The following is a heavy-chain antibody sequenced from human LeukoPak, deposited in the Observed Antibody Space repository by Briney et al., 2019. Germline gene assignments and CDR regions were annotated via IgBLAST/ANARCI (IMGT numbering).Heavy chain of an antibody. D-gene: IGHD3-22*01. V-gene: IGHV4-61*02. CDR1: GGSISSGSYY. CDR3: ARDGTRGLRRSGYYDYYFDY. J-gene: IGHJ4*02. CDR2: IYTSGST. Sequence: SKTLSLTCTVSGGSISSGSYYWSWIRQPAGKGLEWIGRIYTSGSTNYNPSLKSRVTMSVDTSKNQFSLKLSSVTAADTAVYYCARDGTRGLRRSGYYDYYFDYWGQGTLVTVSS.